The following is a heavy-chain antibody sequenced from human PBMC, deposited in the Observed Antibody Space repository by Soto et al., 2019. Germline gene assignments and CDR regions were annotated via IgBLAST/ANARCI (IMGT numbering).Heavy chain of an antibody. CDR2: IYHSGST. CDR3: ASSRGRPVPLDY. Sequence: QLQLQESGSGLVKPSQTLSLTCAVSGGSISSGGYSWSWIRQPPGKGLEWIGYIYHSGSTYYNPSRKSRVTISVDRSKNQFSPKLSSVTAAATAVYYCASSRGRPVPLDYWGQGTLVTVSS. D-gene: IGHD1-26*01. CDR1: GGSISSGGYS. V-gene: IGHV4-30-2*01. J-gene: IGHJ4*02.